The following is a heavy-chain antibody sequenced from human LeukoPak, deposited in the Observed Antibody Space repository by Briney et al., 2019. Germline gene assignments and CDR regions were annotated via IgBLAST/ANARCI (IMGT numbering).Heavy chain of an antibody. CDR3: TRDAAGLDY. V-gene: IGHV3-74*01. CDR2: IKSDGSIT. D-gene: IGHD1-14*01. J-gene: IGHJ4*02. CDR1: GFTFRNHW. Sequence: GGSLRLSCAASGFTFRNHWMHWVRQAPGKGLVWVSRIKSDGSITTYADSVKGRFTISRGNAKSTLYLQMNSLRGEDTAVYYCTRDAAGLDYWGQGTLVTVSS.